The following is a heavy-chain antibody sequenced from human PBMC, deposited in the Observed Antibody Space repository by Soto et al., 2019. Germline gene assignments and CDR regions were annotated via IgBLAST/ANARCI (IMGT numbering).Heavy chain of an antibody. V-gene: IGHV3-33*06. CDR1: GYNFDISD. D-gene: IGHD2-2*01. CDR2: IWFHGNEK. Sequence: GGPLRLSWAALGYNFDISDMFWLRQAPGKGLEWLAMIWFHGNEKYYGESVKGRFTISRDNPEKTLYLQMNSLRVEDTGVYYCEKDRVPDGRWNFDYWGQGT. J-gene: IGHJ4*02. CDR3: EKDRVPDGRWNFDY.